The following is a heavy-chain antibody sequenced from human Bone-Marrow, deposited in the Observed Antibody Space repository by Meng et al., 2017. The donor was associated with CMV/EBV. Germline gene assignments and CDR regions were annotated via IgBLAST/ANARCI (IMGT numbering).Heavy chain of an antibody. V-gene: IGHV3-30*02. CDR3: ARDFSGSYYFDY. Sequence: GESLKISCAASGFTFDNYGIHWVRQTPGKGLEWVAFIRHDGTNRYYGDSVKGRFTISRDNSKSTVYLQMNSLRAEDTAVYYCARDFSGSYYFDYWGQGTLVTVYS. CDR1: GFTFDNYG. J-gene: IGHJ4*02. CDR2: IRHDGTNR. D-gene: IGHD1-26*01.